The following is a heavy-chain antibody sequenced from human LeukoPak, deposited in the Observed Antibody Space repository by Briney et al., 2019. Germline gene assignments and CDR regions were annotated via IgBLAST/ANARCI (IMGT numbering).Heavy chain of an antibody. CDR2: INPNSGGT. CDR3: ARAVGYSSSWYLTGGSQAQEIFDY. CDR1: GYTFTGYY. V-gene: IGHV1-2*02. Sequence: ASVKVSCKASGYTFTGYYMHWVRQAPGQGLEWMGWINPNSGGTNYAQKFQGRATMTRDTSISTAYMELSRLRSDDTAVYYCARAVGYSSSWYLTGGSQAQEIFDYWGQGTLVTVSS. J-gene: IGHJ4*02. D-gene: IGHD6-13*01.